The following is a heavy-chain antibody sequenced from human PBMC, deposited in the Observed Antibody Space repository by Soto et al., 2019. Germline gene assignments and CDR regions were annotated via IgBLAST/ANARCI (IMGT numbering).Heavy chain of an antibody. CDR1: GGTFSSYA. J-gene: IGHJ6*02. V-gene: IGHV1-69*13. D-gene: IGHD2-2*01. Sequence: GASVKVSCKASGGTFSSYAISWVRQAPGQGLEWMGGIIPIFGTANYAQKFQGRVTITADESTSTAYMELSSLRSEDTAVYYCARDLLYCISTSCYPGYYYYYGMDVWGQGTTVTVSS. CDR3: ARDLLYCISTSCYPGYYYYYGMDV. CDR2: IIPIFGTA.